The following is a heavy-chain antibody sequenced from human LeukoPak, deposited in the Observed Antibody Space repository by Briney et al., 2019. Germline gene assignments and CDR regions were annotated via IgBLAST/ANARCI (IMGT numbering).Heavy chain of an antibody. Sequence: GGSLRPSCAASGFTFSSYAMSWVRQAPGKGLEWVSSISSSGGTRYYADSVKGRFTISRDNSENTLYLQMNSLRAEDTAVYYCIPSSGYYLFGGYWGQGTLVTVSS. J-gene: IGHJ4*02. D-gene: IGHD3-22*01. V-gene: IGHV3-23*01. CDR3: IPSSGYYLFGGY. CDR2: ISSSGGTR. CDR1: GFTFSSYA.